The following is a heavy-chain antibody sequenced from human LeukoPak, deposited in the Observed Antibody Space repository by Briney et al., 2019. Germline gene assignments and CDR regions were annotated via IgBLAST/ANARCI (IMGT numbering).Heavy chain of an antibody. CDR2: IYYSGST. CDR1: GGSISSPSFY. J-gene: IGHJ6*03. D-gene: IGHD3-10*01. Sequence: SETLSLTCSVSGGSISSPSFYWAWIRQPPGKGLEWIGNIYYSGSTYYNPSLQSRVTISVDTSKNRFSLKLTSVTAADKAVYYCASMSRGVILGPNYYSYYMDVWGKGATVIVSS. CDR3: ASMSRGVILGPNYYSYYMDV. V-gene: IGHV4-39*01.